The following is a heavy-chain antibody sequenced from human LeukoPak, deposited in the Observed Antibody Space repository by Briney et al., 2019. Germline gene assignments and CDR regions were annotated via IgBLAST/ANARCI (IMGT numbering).Heavy chain of an antibody. D-gene: IGHD3-22*01. Sequence: PGGSLRLSCAASGVTFSSYAMSWVRQAPGKGLEWVSGFSRNGGSTYYADSVKGRFTISRDNYKNTLYLQMNSLRAEDTAVYYCAKGGGYDSSGYYSDLDYWGQGTLVTVSS. V-gene: IGHV3-23*01. J-gene: IGHJ4*02. CDR3: AKGGGYDSSGYYSDLDY. CDR1: GVTFSSYA. CDR2: FSRNGGST.